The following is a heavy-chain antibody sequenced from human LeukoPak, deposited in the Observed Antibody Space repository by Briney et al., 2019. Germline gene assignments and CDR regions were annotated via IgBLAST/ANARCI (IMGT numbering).Heavy chain of an antibody. CDR1: GVSISNENW. CDR3: AGSPIGYGMDV. CDR2: IYHSGST. J-gene: IGHJ6*02. Sequence: PSETLSLTCAVSGVSISNENWWGWVRQPPGEGLEWIGEIYHSGSTNYIPSLKSRVTISVDKSKNQFSLKLTSVTAADTAVYYCAGSPIGYGMDVWGQGTTVTVSS. V-gene: IGHV4-4*02.